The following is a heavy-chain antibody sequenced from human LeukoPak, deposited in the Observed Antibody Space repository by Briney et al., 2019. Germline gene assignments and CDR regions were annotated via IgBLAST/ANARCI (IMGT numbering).Heavy chain of an antibody. CDR3: ASSIAAAKSIDY. J-gene: IGHJ4*02. V-gene: IGHV3-48*01. Sequence: GGSLRLSCAASGFTFSSYSMNWVRQAPGKGLEWVSYISSSSSTIYYADSVKGRFTISRDNSKNTLYLQMNSLRAEDTAVYYCASSIAAAKSIDYWGQGTLVTVSS. D-gene: IGHD6-13*01. CDR1: GFTFSSYS. CDR2: ISSSSSTI.